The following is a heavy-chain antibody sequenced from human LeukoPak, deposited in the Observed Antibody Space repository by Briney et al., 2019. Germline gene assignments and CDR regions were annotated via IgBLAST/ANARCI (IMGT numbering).Heavy chain of an antibody. CDR1: GYTFTGYY. Sequence: ASVKVSCKASGYTFTGYYMHWVRQAPGQGMEWMGWINPNSSATTYPQKFQRTVTMTRDTSISPAYIALSTLRSDDTAVYYCAREIGDDSSLNAFDIWGQGTLVTVSS. CDR2: INPNSSAT. J-gene: IGHJ3*02. D-gene: IGHD3-22*01. V-gene: IGHV1-2*02. CDR3: AREIGDDSSLNAFDI.